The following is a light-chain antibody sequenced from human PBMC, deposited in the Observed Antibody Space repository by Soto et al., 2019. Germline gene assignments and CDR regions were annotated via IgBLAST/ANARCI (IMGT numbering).Light chain of an antibody. Sequence: QSALTQPASVSRSPGQSITISCTGTSXDVGSYNLVSWYQQHPGKAPKLMIYEGSKRPSGVSNRFSGSKSGNTASLTISGLQAEDEADYYCCSYAGSSTYVFGTGTKV. V-gene: IGLV2-23*01. CDR2: EGS. CDR1: SXDVGSYNL. CDR3: CSYAGSSTYV. J-gene: IGLJ1*01.